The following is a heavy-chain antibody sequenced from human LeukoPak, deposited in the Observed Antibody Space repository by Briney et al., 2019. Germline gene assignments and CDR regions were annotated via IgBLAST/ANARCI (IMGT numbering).Heavy chain of an antibody. J-gene: IGHJ4*02. D-gene: IGHD6-19*01. CDR3: AKELGIAVAGPRG. Sequence: GGSLRLSCAASGFTLSSYSMSWVRQAPGKGLEWVSAISGSGGSTYYADSVKGRFTISRDYSKNTLYLQMNSLRAEDTAVYYCAKELGIAVAGPRGWGQGTLVTVSS. CDR1: GFTLSSYS. V-gene: IGHV3-23*01. CDR2: ISGSGGST.